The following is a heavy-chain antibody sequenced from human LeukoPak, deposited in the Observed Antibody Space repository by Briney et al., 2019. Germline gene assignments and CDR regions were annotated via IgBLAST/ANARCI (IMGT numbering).Heavy chain of an antibody. CDR3: ARKVRYEYFDY. Sequence: ASVKVSCKASGYTFSSYDINWVRQATGQGLEWMGWISAYNGNTNYAQKLQGRVTMTTDTSTSTAYMELSSLRSEDTAVYYCARKVRYEYFDYWGQGTLVTVSS. J-gene: IGHJ4*02. CDR2: ISAYNGNT. V-gene: IGHV1-18*01. D-gene: IGHD5-12*01. CDR1: GYTFSSYD.